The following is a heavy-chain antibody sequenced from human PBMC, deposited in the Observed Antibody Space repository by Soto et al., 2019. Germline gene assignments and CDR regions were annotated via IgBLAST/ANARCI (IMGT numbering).Heavy chain of an antibody. V-gene: IGHV2-70*11. Sequence: TLSLTCTVSGGAISSFYWSWIRQPPGKALEWLARIDWDDDKYYSTSLKTRLTISKDTSKNQVVLTMTNMDPVDTATYYCARMLVDTATYGMDVWGQGTTVTVSS. CDR2: IDWDDDK. J-gene: IGHJ6*02. D-gene: IGHD5-18*01. CDR1: GGAISSFY. CDR3: ARMLVDTATYGMDV.